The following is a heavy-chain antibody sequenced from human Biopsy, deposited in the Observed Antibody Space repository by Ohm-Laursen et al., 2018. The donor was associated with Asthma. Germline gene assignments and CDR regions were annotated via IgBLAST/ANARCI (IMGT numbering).Heavy chain of an antibody. CDR3: ARGDSSGWSHYYFDY. CDR1: GFVFSQCG. J-gene: IGHJ4*02. Sequence: GSLRLSCAAFGFVFSQCGMHWVRQAPGKGLEWVSVIYSGGTSDTADSVRGRFTISRDFYKNTLYLQMDSLRAEDTAVYYCARGDSSGWSHYYFDYWGQGTLVTVSS. D-gene: IGHD6-19*01. V-gene: IGHV3-53*01. CDR2: IYSGGTS.